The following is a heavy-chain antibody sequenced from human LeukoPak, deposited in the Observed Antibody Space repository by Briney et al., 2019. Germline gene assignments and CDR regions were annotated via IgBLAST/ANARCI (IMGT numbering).Heavy chain of an antibody. CDR1: GFTFSNYG. J-gene: IGHJ4*02. V-gene: IGHV3-23*01. D-gene: IGHD2/OR15-2a*01. CDR3: ARAGNTRFDC. Sequence: GGSLRLSCAASGFTFSNYGMSWVHQAPGKGLEWVSSISGSGDSTYYADSVKGRFTISRDSSKNTLYLQMNSLRAEDTAVYYCARAGNTRFDCWGQGTLVTVSS. CDR2: ISGSGDST.